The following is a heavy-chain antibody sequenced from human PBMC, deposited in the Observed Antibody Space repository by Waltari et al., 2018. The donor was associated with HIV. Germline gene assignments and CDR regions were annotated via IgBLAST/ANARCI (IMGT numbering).Heavy chain of an antibody. CDR2: INPNTGDA. J-gene: IGHJ5*02. D-gene: IGHD1-7*01. CDR1: GYSFSAFF. CDR3: AREESWNFGKVTWFDP. Sequence: QMQLVQSGAGMRKPGASLKVSCKASGYSFSAFFIHWVRQAPGRGLESMGGINPNTGDANYAQRFKGRVTMTRNTSISTAYMEVSRLTSDDTGLYFCAREESWNFGKVTWFDPWGQGTLVTVSS. V-gene: IGHV1-2*02.